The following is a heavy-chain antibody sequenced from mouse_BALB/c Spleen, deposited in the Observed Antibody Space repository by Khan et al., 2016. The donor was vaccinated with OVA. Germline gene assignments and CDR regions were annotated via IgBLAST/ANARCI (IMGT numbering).Heavy chain of an antibody. D-gene: IGHD3-2*01. J-gene: IGHJ3*01. CDR3: ARSGQLGLRGGFTY. CDR1: GYTFTTYT. Sequence: QVQLQQSGAELARPGASVKMSCKTSGYTFTTYTLHWVKQRPGRSLEWIGYINPSNDYTNYTQKFKDKSTLTADKSSSTAYMQLSSLTPDDSAVDYCARSGQLGLRGGFTYGGQGTLVTVSA. CDR2: INPSNDYT. V-gene: IGHV1-4*01.